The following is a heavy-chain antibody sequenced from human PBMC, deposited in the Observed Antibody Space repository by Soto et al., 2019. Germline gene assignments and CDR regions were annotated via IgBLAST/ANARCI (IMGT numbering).Heavy chain of an antibody. V-gene: IGHV3-15*01. CDR2: IKSKTDGGTT. CDR3: TTGPIPAATVTYYYYYGMDV. CDR1: GFTFSNAW. D-gene: IGHD2-2*01. J-gene: IGHJ6*02. Sequence: GGSLRLSCAASGFTFSNAWMSWVRQAPGKGLEWVGRIKSKTDGGTTDYAAPVKGRFTISRDDSKNTLYLQMNSLKTEDPAVYYCTTGPIPAATVTYYYYYGMDVWGQGTTVTVSS.